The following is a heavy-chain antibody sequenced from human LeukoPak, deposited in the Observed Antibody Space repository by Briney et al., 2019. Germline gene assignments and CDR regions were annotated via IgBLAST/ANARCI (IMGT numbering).Heavy chain of an antibody. CDR1: GFTFSSYG. Sequence: GGSLRLSCAASGFTFSSYGMHWVRQAPGKGLEWVAVIWYDGSNKYYADSVKGRFTISRDNSKNTLYLQMNSLRAEDTAVYYCARDAYSSSWPDYYYYGMDVWGQGTTVTASS. CDR3: ARDAYSSSWPDYYYYGMDV. D-gene: IGHD6-13*01. CDR2: IWYDGSNK. J-gene: IGHJ6*02. V-gene: IGHV3-33*01.